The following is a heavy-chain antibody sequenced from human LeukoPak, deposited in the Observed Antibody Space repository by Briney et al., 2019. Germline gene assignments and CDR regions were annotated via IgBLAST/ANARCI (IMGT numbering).Heavy chain of an antibody. CDR3: ARDLYIEIISAFDI. CDR1: GFTFSSYG. D-gene: IGHD2-15*01. CDR2: IWYDGSHK. V-gene: IGHV3-33*01. J-gene: IGHJ3*02. Sequence: PGGSLRLSCAASGFTFSSYGMHWVRQAPGKGLEWVADIWYDGSHKYYADSVKGRFTISRDNAKNSLYLQMNSLRAEDTAVYFCARDLYIEIISAFDIWGQGTMVTVSS.